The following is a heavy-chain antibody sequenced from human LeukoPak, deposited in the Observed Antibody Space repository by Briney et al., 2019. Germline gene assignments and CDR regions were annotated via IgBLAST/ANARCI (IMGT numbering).Heavy chain of an antibody. Sequence: SETLSLTCTVSGGSISSGGYYWSWIRQHPGKSLEWIGYIYYSGSTYYNPSLKSRVTISVDTSKNQFSLKLSSVTAADTAVYYCARVSSSGWYWFDPWGQGTLVTVSS. J-gene: IGHJ5*02. CDR3: ARVSSSGWYWFDP. V-gene: IGHV4-31*03. CDR2: IYYSGST. D-gene: IGHD6-19*01. CDR1: GGSISSGGYY.